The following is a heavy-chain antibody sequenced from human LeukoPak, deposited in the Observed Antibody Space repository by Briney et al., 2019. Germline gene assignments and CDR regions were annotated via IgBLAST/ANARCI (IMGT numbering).Heavy chain of an antibody. V-gene: IGHV3-30*03. Sequence: GRSLRLSCAASGFTFSSYGMHWVRQAPGKGLEWVAVISYDGSNKYYADSVKGRFTISRDNSKNTLYLQMNSLRAEDTAVYYCARDQSGYYDGSGYPGYDAFDIWGQGTMVTVSS. J-gene: IGHJ3*02. CDR2: ISYDGSNK. D-gene: IGHD3-22*01. CDR3: ARDQSGYYDGSGYPGYDAFDI. CDR1: GFTFSSYG.